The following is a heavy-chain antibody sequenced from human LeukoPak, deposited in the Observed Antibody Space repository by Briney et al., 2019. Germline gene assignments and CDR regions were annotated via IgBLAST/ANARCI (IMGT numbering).Heavy chain of an antibody. CDR3: ARGSRGYSYG. J-gene: IGHJ4*02. CDR2: ISYSGST. Sequence: SETLSLTCTVSGGSISSYYWGWIRQPPGKGLEWIGTISYSGSTYYNPSLKSRVTISIDMSKNQLSLKLSSVTAADTAVYYCARGSRGYSYGWGQGNLVTVSS. D-gene: IGHD5-18*01. V-gene: IGHV4-39*01. CDR1: GGSISSYY.